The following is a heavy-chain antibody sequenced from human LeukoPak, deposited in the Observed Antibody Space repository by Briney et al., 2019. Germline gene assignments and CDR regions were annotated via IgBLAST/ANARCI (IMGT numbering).Heavy chain of an antibody. CDR2: IKQDGSEK. D-gene: IGHD3-22*01. V-gene: IGHV3-7*01. Sequence: PGGSLRLSCAASGFTFSSYWMSWVRQAPGKGLEWVANIKQDGSEKYYVDSVKGRFTISRDNAKNSLYLQMNSLRAEDTAVYYCAGDQYYYDSSGYYYYFDYWGQGTLVTVSS. CDR1: GFTFSSYW. CDR3: AGDQYYYDSSGYYYYFDY. J-gene: IGHJ4*02.